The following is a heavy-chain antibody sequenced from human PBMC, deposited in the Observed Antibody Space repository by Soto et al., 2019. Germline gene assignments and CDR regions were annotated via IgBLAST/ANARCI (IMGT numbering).Heavy chain of an antibody. V-gene: IGHV1-2*04. Sequence: QGQLLQSGAEVKKPGASVKVSCKTSGYSFTDYKLHWVRQAPGQGLEWMGWVDPNGGGSNSAQKLHGSVTMTWDTSITTAYLDLTRLTTNDPATYFCATWVDYGDFEGFDFWGQGALVSVSS. D-gene: IGHD4-17*01. CDR3: ATWVDYGDFEGFDF. J-gene: IGHJ4*02. CDR2: VDPNGGGS. CDR1: GYSFTDYK.